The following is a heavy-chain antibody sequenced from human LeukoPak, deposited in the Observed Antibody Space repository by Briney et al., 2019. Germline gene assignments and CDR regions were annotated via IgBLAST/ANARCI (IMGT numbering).Heavy chain of an antibody. D-gene: IGHD2-15*01. CDR1: GGSTSRYY. J-gene: IGHJ5*02. V-gene: IGHV4-59*01. CDR2: IYYNGST. CDR3: VREVMGYCSGGSCYGTFDP. Sequence: SETLSLTCTVSGGSTSRYYWSWIRQPPGKGLEWIGYIYYNGSTNYNPSLKSRVTISVDTSKNQFSLKLTPVTPADTAVYYCVREVMGYCSGGSCYGTFDPWGQGTLVTVSS.